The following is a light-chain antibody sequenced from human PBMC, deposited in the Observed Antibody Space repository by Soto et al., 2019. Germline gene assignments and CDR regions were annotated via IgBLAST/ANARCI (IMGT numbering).Light chain of an antibody. V-gene: IGKV1-33*01. CDR1: QDISNS. Sequence: DIQMTQSPSSLSASVGDRVTITCQASQDISNSLAWYQQKPGRAPKLLIYDASNLETGVPSRFSGSGSGTDFTFTISSLQPEDIATYYCQQNDDLPFTLGPGTKVDIK. CDR2: DAS. CDR3: QQNDDLPFT. J-gene: IGKJ3*01.